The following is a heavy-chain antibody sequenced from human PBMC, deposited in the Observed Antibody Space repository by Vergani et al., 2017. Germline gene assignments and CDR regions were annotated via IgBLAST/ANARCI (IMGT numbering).Heavy chain of an antibody. CDR1: GGSISSYY. J-gene: IGHJ6*02. V-gene: IGHV4-59*04. D-gene: IGHD6-19*01. Sequence: QVQLQESGPGLVKPSETLALTCTVSGGSISSYYWSWIRQPPGKGLEWIGYIYYSGTTYYNPSLKSRVTIFLDTSKSQFSLKVTSVTAADTAVYFCARGKYXSGDYYYYYGLDVWGQGTTATVSS. CDR3: ARGKYXSGDYYYYYGLDV. CDR2: IYYSGTT.